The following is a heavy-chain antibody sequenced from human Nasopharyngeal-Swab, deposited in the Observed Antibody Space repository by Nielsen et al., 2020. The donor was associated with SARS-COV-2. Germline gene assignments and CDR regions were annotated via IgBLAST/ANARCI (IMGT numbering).Heavy chain of an antibody. D-gene: IGHD6-13*01. CDR3: ARDAGIAAAGNYPLDY. Sequence: SETLSLTCAVSGCSISSSNWWSWVRQPPGKGLEWIGEIYHSGSTNYNPSLKSRVTISVDKSKNQFSLKLSSVTAADTAVYYCARDAGIAAAGNYPLDYWGQGTLVTVSS. CDR2: IYHSGST. CDR1: GCSISSSNW. J-gene: IGHJ4*02. V-gene: IGHV4-4*02.